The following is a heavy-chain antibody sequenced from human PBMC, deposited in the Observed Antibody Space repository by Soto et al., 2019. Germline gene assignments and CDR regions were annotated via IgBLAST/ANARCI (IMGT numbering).Heavy chain of an antibody. J-gene: IGHJ4*02. V-gene: IGHV4-31*03. Sequence: QVQLPESGPGLVKTSQTLSLTCTVSGGSLSSGGYYWSWIRQHPGNGLEWIGYIYNSGSTYYNPSLNSRVTISVDTSKNQCSLKLGAGTAAVTAWYYWARSPESTVTAFGDWVQGSRVTVSA. CDR1: GGSLSSGGYY. CDR2: IYNSGST. D-gene: IGHD4-17*01. CDR3: ARSPESTVTAFGD.